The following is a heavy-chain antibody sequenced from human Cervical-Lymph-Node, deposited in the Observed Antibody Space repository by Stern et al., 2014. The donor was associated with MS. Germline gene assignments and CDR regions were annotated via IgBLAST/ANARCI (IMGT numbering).Heavy chain of an antibody. CDR3: AREPPGLWTYYFDF. J-gene: IGHJ4*02. V-gene: IGHV3-74*01. CDR1: GFTFSKYW. Sequence: EDQLVESGGGLVQPGGSLRLSCAASGFTFSKYWMHWVRQAPGKGLVWVSRVNTDGSSTTYADSVKGRFTISRDNAKNTLYLQMNSLRAEDTAMYYCAREPPGLWTYYFDFWGQGTLVTVSS. D-gene: IGHD5-18*01. CDR2: VNTDGSST.